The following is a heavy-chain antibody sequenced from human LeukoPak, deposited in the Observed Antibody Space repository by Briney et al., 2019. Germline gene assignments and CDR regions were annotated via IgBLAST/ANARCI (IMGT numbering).Heavy chain of an antibody. J-gene: IGHJ5*02. Sequence: GGSLRLSCAASGFTLSSYAMSWVRQAPGKGLEWVSGISGSGGSTYYADSVRGRFTISRDNSRNTLCLQMNSLRAEDTAVYYCAKELRDTAGFDPWGQGTLVTVSS. CDR3: AKELRDTAGFDP. D-gene: IGHD5-18*01. V-gene: IGHV3-23*01. CDR1: GFTLSSYA. CDR2: ISGSGGST.